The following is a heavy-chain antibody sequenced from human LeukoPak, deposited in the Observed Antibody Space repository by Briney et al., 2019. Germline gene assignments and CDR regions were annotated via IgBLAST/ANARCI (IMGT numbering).Heavy chain of an antibody. J-gene: IGHJ3*02. CDR1: GGSISSTSW. CDR2: IYHSGRT. D-gene: IGHD3-22*01. CDR3: ASHTYYYDSSAPNAFDI. V-gene: IGHV4-4*02. Sequence: SETLSLTCAVSGGSISSTSWYSWVRQPPGKGLEWIGEIYHSGRTNYKASLKSRVTISVDTSKNQFSLKLSSVTAADTAVYYCASHTYYYDSSAPNAFDIWGQGTMVTVSS.